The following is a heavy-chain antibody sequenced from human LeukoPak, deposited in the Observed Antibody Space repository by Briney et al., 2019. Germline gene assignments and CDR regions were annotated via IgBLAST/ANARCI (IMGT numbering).Heavy chain of an antibody. D-gene: IGHD6-19*01. CDR2: IWYDGSNK. Sequence: PGGSLRLSCEASGFTFSSYGMHWVRQAPGKGLEWVAVIWYDGSNKYYADSVKGRFTISRDNSKNTLYLQMNSLRAEDTAVYYCAKAVAGLFDYWGQGTLVTVSS. CDR1: GFTFSSYG. V-gene: IGHV3-33*06. J-gene: IGHJ4*02. CDR3: AKAVAGLFDY.